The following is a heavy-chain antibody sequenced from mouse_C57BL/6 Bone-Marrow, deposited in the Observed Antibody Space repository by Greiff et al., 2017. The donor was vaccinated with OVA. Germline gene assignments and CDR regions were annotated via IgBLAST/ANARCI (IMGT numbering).Heavy chain of an antibody. CDR3: ARDLGRYAMDY. Sequence: VQLQQSGPGLVKPSQSLSLTCSVTGYSITSGYYWNWIRQFPGNKLEWMGYISYDGSNNYNPSLKNRISITRDTSKNQFFLKLNSVTTEDTATDYCARDLGRYAMDYWGQGTSVTVSS. J-gene: IGHJ4*01. V-gene: IGHV3-6*01. CDR1: GYSITSGYY. CDR2: ISYDGSN.